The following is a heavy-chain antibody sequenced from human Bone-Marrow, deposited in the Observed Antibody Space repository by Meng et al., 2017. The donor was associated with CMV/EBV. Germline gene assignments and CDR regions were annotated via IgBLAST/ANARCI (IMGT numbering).Heavy chain of an antibody. CDR3: ARDEGSSSSEISLGF. CDR2: IYSSEST. V-gene: IGHV4-31*02. Sequence: LRLSCTVSGTSISSGDYYWNWIRQRPGKGLEWIGFIYSSESTYYNPSLRSRVTISVDTSKNQFSLKLISVTVADTAVYYCARDEGSSSSEISLGFWGQGTLVTVSS. J-gene: IGHJ4*02. D-gene: IGHD6-6*01. CDR1: GTSISSGDYY.